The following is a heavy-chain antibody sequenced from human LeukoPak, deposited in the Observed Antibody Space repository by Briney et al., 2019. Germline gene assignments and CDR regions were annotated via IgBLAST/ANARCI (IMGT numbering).Heavy chain of an antibody. V-gene: IGHV4-34*01. Sequence: SETLSLTCAVYGGSFSGYYWTWIRQPPGKGLEWIGEINHSGSTNYNPSLKSRVTISIATSNNQFSLKLNSVTAADTAVYYCAREGGQYFFDYWGQGTLVTVSS. CDR1: GGSFSGYY. CDR3: AREGGQYFFDY. J-gene: IGHJ4*02. CDR2: INHSGST. D-gene: IGHD1-26*01.